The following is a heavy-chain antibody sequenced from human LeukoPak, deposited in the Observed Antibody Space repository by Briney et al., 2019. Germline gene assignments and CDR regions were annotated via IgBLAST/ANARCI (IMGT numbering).Heavy chain of an antibody. V-gene: IGHV3-30*19. Sequence: GGSLRLSCAASGFTFSSSGMHWVRQPPGKGLEWVAVISYDGSNKYYADSVKGRFTISRDNSKNTLYLQMNSLRAEDTAVYYCARNVGFGAYAFDIWGQGTMVTVSS. J-gene: IGHJ3*02. D-gene: IGHD3-10*01. CDR2: ISYDGSNK. CDR3: ARNVGFGAYAFDI. CDR1: GFTFSSSG.